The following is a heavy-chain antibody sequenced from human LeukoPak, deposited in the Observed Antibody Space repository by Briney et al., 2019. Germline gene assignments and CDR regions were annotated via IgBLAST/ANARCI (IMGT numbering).Heavy chain of an antibody. CDR3: ARDGQVHSSSWNNWFDP. CDR2: INPNSGGT. Sequence: ASVTVSFKASGYTFTRYYMHWVRQAPGQGGEGVGWINPNSGGTNYAQKFQGRVTMTRDTSISTAYMELSRLRSDDTAVYYCARDGQVHSSSWNNWFDPWGQGTLVTVSS. CDR1: GYTFTRYY. D-gene: IGHD6-13*01. V-gene: IGHV1-2*02. J-gene: IGHJ5*02.